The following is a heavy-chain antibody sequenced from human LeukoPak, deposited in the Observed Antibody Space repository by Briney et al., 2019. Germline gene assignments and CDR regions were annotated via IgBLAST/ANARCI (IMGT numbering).Heavy chain of an antibody. CDR2: ISYDGSNK. D-gene: IGHD2-15*01. Sequence: GRSLRLSCAASGFTFSSYAMHWVRQAPGKGLEWVAVISYDGSNKYYADSVKGRFTISRDNSKNTLYLQMNSLRAEDTAVYYCARRKNPDCSGGSCHSRYYGMDVWGQGTTVTVSS. V-gene: IGHV3-30*04. J-gene: IGHJ6*02. CDR1: GFTFSSYA. CDR3: ARRKNPDCSGGSCHSRYYGMDV.